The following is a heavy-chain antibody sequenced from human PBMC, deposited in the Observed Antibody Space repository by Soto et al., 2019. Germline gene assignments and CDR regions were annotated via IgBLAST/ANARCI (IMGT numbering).Heavy chain of an antibody. CDR2: IYYSGST. J-gene: IGHJ6*02. Sequence: SETLSLTCTVSGGSISSSSYYWGWIRQPPGKGLEWIGSIYYSGSTYYNPSLKSRVTISVDTSKNQFSLKLSSVTAADTAVYYCASTGIVVVPAASESEYYYGMDVWGQGTTVTVSS. CDR3: ASTGIVVVPAASESEYYYGMDV. CDR1: GGSISSSSYY. D-gene: IGHD2-2*01. V-gene: IGHV4-39*01.